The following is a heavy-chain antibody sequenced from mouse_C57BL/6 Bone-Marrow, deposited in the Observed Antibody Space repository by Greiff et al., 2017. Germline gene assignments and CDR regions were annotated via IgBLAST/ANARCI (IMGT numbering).Heavy chain of an antibody. D-gene: IGHD1-1*01. CDR1: GYTFTSYW. Sequence: QVQLKQSGAELAKPGASVKLSCKASGYTFTSYWMHWAKQRPGQGLEWIGYINPSSGYTKYNQKFKDKATLTADKSSSTAYMQLSSLTYEDSAVYYCAREDYGSSYHFDYWGQGTTLTVSS. J-gene: IGHJ2*01. CDR2: INPSSGYT. CDR3: AREDYGSSYHFDY. V-gene: IGHV1-7*01.